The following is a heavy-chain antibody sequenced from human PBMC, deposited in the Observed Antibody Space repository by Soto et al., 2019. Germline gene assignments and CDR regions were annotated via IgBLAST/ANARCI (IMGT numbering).Heavy chain of an antibody. CDR1: GFTFSSYG. CDR3: AIIAGSTPDFDY. J-gene: IGHJ4*02. V-gene: IGHV3-33*01. Sequence: QVQLVESGGGVVQPGRSLRLSCAASGFTFSSYGMHWVRQAPGQGLEWVAVIWYDGSNKYYADSVKGRFTISRDNSKNTLYLQMNSLRAEDTAVYYCAIIAGSTPDFDYWGQGTLVTVSS. D-gene: IGHD2-15*01. CDR2: IWYDGSNK.